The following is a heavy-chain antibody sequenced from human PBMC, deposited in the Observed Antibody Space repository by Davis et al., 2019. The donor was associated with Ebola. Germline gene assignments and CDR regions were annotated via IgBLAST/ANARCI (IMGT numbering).Heavy chain of an antibody. Sequence: GESLKISCKGSGYSFTSYWIGWVRQMPGKGLEWMGIIYPGDSDPRYSPSFQGQVTISADKSISTAYLQWSSLKASDTAMYYCARRGHSSSWYVHYYGMDVWGQGTTVTVSS. CDR2: IYPGDSDP. D-gene: IGHD6-13*01. V-gene: IGHV5-51*01. CDR1: GYSFTSYW. CDR3: ARRGHSSSWYVHYYGMDV. J-gene: IGHJ6*02.